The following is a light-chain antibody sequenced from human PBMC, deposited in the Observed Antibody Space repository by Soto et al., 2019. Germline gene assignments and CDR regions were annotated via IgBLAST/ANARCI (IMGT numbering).Light chain of an antibody. J-gene: IGKJ1*01. Sequence: GLTQSPGTLSLSPGERATLSCRASQSVSNNYVAWYQQKPGQAPRLLIYGASNRATGIPDRFSGSGSGTDFTLTISRLEPEDFAVYYCQQYGSSGTFGQGTKADNK. CDR1: QSVSNNY. CDR3: QQYGSSGT. V-gene: IGKV3-20*01. CDR2: GAS.